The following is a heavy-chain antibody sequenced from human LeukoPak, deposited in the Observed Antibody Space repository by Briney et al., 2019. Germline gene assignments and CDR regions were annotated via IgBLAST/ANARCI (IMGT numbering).Heavy chain of an antibody. CDR3: TRRQDGDYWYFDL. Sequence: GGSLRRSCAACGFSFSGSVMLWVRQASGKWLVCVGRIGSKANISSTAYAASVKRRFTIARDDSKNTAYLQMNSLKTEDTAVYYCTRRQDGDYWYFDLWGRGTLVTVSS. CDR1: GFSFSGSV. J-gene: IGHJ2*01. V-gene: IGHV3-73*01. D-gene: IGHD4-17*01. CDR2: IGSKANISST.